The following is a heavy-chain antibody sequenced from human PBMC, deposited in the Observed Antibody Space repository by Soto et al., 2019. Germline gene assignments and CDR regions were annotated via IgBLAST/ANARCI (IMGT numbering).Heavy chain of an antibody. J-gene: IGHJ5*02. V-gene: IGHV1-69*06. CDR3: ARDFTGYYDSSGYFWFDP. CDR1: GGTFSSYA. D-gene: IGHD3-22*01. CDR2: IIPIFGTA. Sequence: ASVKVSCKASGGTFSSYAISWVRQAPGQGLEWMGGIIPIFGTANYAQKFQGRVTITADKSTSTAYMELSSLRSEDTAVYYCARDFTGYYDSSGYFWFDPWGQGTLVTVSS.